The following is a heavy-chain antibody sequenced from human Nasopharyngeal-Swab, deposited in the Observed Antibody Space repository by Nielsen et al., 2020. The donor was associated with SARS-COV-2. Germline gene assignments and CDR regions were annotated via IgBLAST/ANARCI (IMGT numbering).Heavy chain of an antibody. CDR3: GRGACSITTCYENVDV. CDR1: GGSLSNFF. J-gene: IGHJ6*02. CDR2: INHSGST. V-gene: IGHV4-34*01. D-gene: IGHD2-2*01. Sequence: SETLSLTCAVYGGSLSNFFWSWIRQPPGKGLEWIGEINHSGSTNYNPSLKSRVTISVDTSKNQFSLDLSSVTAADTAVYYCGRGACSITTCYENVDVWGQGTTVTVSS.